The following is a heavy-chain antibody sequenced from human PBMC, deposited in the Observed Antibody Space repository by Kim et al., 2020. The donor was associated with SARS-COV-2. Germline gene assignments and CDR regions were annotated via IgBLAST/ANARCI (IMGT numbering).Heavy chain of an antibody. J-gene: IGHJ5*02. D-gene: IGHD3-9*01. V-gene: IGHV4-30-2*01. CDR3: ARACILTGYYRTWWFDP. CDR2: IYHSGST. Sequence: LSLTCAVSGGSISSGGYSWSWIRQPPGKGLEWIGYIYHSGSTYYNPSLKSRVTISVDRSKNQFSLKLSSVTAADTAVYYCARACILTGYYRTWWFDPWGQGTLVTVSS. CDR1: GGSISSGGYS.